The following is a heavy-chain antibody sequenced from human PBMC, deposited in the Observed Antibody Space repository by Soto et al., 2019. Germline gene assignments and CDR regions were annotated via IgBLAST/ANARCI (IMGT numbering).Heavy chain of an antibody. D-gene: IGHD5-12*01. CDR3: ARGRYTGYDSLTSFDY. CDR2: IHYSGST. J-gene: IGHJ4*02. CDR1: GGSISSYY. Sequence: QVQLQESGPGLVKPSETLSLTCTVSGGSISSYYWSWIRQPPGKGLEWIGYIHYSGSTNHNPSLKSRVTISVDTSKNQFSRKLSSVTAADTAVYYCARGRYTGYDSLTSFDYWGQGTLVTVSS. V-gene: IGHV4-59*01.